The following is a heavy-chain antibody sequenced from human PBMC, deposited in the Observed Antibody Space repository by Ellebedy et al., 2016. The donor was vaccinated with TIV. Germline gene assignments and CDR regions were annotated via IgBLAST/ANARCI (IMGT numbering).Heavy chain of an antibody. CDR3: ARSDNSGLDDY. D-gene: IGHD3-22*01. CDR1: GYTLTELS. CDR2: IIPILGIA. J-gene: IGHJ4*02. Sequence: AASVKVSCKVSGYTLTELSMHWVRQAPGQGLEWMGRIIPILGIANYAQKFQGRVTITADKSTSTAYMELSSLRSEDTAVYYCARSDNSGLDDYWGQGTLVTVSS. V-gene: IGHV1-69*02.